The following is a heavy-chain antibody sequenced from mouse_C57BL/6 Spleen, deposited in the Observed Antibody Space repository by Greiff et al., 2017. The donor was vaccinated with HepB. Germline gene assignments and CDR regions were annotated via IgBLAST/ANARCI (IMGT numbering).Heavy chain of an antibody. CDR2: IDPSDSET. D-gene: IGHD1-1*01. CDR1: GYTFTSYW. J-gene: IGHJ2*01. Sequence: QVQLQQPGAELVRPGSSVKLSCKASGYTFTSYWMHWVKQRPIQGLEWIGNIDPSDSETHYNQKFKDKATLTVDKSSSTAYMQLSSLTSEDSAVYYCAREGTTVVARYYFDYWGQGTTLTVSS. V-gene: IGHV1-52*01. CDR3: AREGTTVVARYYFDY.